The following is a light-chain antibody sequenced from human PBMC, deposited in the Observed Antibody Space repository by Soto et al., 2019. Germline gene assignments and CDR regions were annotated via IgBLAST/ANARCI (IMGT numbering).Light chain of an antibody. Sequence: DIQMTQSPASLSASVGDRVTITCQASQDISNYLNLYQQKPGKAPKLLIYDASNLETGVPSRFSGSGSGTDFTFTISSLQPEDIATYYCQQYDNLLPLTFGGGTKWIS. V-gene: IGKV1-33*01. CDR2: DAS. CDR3: QQYDNLLPLT. CDR1: QDISNY. J-gene: IGKJ4*01.